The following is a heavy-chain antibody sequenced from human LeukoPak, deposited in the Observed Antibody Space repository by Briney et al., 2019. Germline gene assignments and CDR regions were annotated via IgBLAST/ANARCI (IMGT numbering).Heavy chain of an antibody. V-gene: IGHV3-74*01. J-gene: IGHJ4*02. Sequence: PGGSLRLSCAASGFTFSSYWMNWVRQAPGKGLVWVSRINSDGSSTSYADSVKGRFTISRDNAKNTLYLQMNSLRAEDTAVYYCAREWVYDFWSGYYFDYWGQGTLVTVSS. D-gene: IGHD3-3*01. CDR2: INSDGSST. CDR1: GFTFSSYW. CDR3: AREWVYDFWSGYYFDY.